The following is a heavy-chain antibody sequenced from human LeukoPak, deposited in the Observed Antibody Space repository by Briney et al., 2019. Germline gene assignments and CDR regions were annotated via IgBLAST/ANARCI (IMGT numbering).Heavy chain of an antibody. Sequence: GGSLRLSCAASGFTFSNAWMSWVRQAPGKGLEWVGRIRSKTDGGTTHYAAPVKGRFTISRDDSKNTLYLQMNSLKTEDTAVCYCTSLYCNNTSCLSDYFDYWGQGTLVTVSS. CDR2: IRSKTDGGTT. D-gene: IGHD2-2*01. CDR3: TSLYCNNTSCLSDYFDY. J-gene: IGHJ4*02. CDR1: GFTFSNAW. V-gene: IGHV3-15*01.